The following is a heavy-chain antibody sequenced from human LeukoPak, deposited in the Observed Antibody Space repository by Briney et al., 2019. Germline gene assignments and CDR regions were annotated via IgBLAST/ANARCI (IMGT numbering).Heavy chain of an antibody. CDR2: INWNGGST. CDR3: ARAPPFSGYHSPRPAFDY. CDR1: GFTFDDYG. J-gene: IGHJ4*02. Sequence: PGGSLRLSCAASGFTFDDYGMSWVRQAPGKGLEWVSGINWNGGSTGYADSVKGRFTISRDNAKNSLYLQMNSLRAEDTAVYYCARAPPFSGYHSPRPAFDYWGQGTLVTVSS. D-gene: IGHD3-22*01. V-gene: IGHV3-20*04.